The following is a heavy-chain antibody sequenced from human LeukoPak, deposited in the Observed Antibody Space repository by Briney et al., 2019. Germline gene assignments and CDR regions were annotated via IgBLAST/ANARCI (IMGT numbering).Heavy chain of an antibody. Sequence: ASVKVSCKASGYTFTSYGISWVRQAPGQGLEWMGWISAYNGNTNYAQKLQGRVTMTTDTSTSTAYMELKGLRSDDTAVYYCARDLGGGAYGSGSYYERYFNYWGQGTLVTVSS. J-gene: IGHJ4*02. CDR1: GYTFTSYG. D-gene: IGHD3-10*01. CDR3: ARDLGGGAYGSGSYYERYFNY. CDR2: ISAYNGNT. V-gene: IGHV1-18*01.